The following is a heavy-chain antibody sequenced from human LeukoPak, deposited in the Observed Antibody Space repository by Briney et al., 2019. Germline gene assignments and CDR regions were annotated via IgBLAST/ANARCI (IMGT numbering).Heavy chain of an antibody. CDR1: GFTFSSYE. V-gene: IGHV3-48*03. J-gene: IGHJ4*02. D-gene: IGHD3-10*01. Sequence: QPGGSLRLSCAASGFTFSSYEMNWVRQAPGKGLEWVSYISSSGSTIYYADSVKGRFTISRDNAKNTLYLQMNSLRADDAAVYYCATETAVSGGIFFDYWGQGTLVTVSS. CDR2: ISSSGSTI. CDR3: ATETAVSGGIFFDY.